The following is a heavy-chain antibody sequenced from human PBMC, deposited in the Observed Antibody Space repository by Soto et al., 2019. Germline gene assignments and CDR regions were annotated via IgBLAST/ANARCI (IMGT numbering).Heavy chain of an antibody. Sequence: QVQLQESGPGLVKPSETLSLTCTVSGGSISSYYWSWIRQPPGKGLEWLGYINYSGSTNYNPSLKSRVPISVDTSKDQFSLKLSSVTAADTAVYYCARLSGYSYGSDYWGQRTLVTVSS. CDR3: ARLSGYSYGSDY. CDR1: GGSISSYY. CDR2: INYSGST. D-gene: IGHD5-18*01. V-gene: IGHV4-59*08. J-gene: IGHJ4*02.